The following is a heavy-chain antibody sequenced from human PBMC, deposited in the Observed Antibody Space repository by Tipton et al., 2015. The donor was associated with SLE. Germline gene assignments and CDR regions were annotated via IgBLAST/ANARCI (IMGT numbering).Heavy chain of an antibody. CDR1: GFSFGDHP. Sequence: SLRLSCTASGFSFGDHPMNWVRQAPGKGLEWVGFIRSKANGGTIEYAASVKGRFTISRDDSKSIAYLQMNSLKTEDTAVYYCASDLLGWGQGTLVTVSS. CDR2: IRSKANGGTI. CDR3: ASDLLG. J-gene: IGHJ4*02. D-gene: IGHD7-27*01. V-gene: IGHV3-49*04.